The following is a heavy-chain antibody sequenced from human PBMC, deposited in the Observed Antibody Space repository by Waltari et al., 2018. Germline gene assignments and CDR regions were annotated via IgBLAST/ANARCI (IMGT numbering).Heavy chain of an antibody. D-gene: IGHD2-15*01. CDR3: AKDIEGGIDAFDI. Sequence: EVQLVESGGGLVQPGRSLRLSCAASGFTFDDYDMHWVRQAPGKGLEWGSGISWNSGSIGYADSVKGRVTISRDNAKNSLYLQMNSLRAEDTALYYCAKDIEGGIDAFDIWGQGTMVTVSS. CDR2: ISWNSGSI. CDR1: GFTFDDYD. J-gene: IGHJ3*02. V-gene: IGHV3-9*01.